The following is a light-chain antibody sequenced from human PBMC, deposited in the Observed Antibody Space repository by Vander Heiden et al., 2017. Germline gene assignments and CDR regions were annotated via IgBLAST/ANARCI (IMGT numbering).Light chain of an antibody. CDR1: QSVLYSSNNKNY. J-gene: IGKJ1*01. Sequence: DIVMTQSLESLAVALGERATINCKSSQSVLYSSNNKNYLAWYQQKPGQPPKLLIYWASTRESGVPDRFSGSGSGTDFTLTISSLQAEDVAVYYCQQYYSTPWTFGQGTKVEIK. CDR3: QQYYSTPWT. CDR2: WAS. V-gene: IGKV4-1*01.